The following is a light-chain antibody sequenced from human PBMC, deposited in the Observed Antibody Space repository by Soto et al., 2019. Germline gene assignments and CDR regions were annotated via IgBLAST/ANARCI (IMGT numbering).Light chain of an antibody. V-gene: IGLV1-40*01. CDR3: QSFDRSLTAWV. CDR1: SSNIGAGYD. CDR2: GNT. J-gene: IGLJ3*02. Sequence: QSVLTQPPSVSGAPGQRVTISCTGSSSNIGAGYDVHWYQQLPGTAPTLLISGNTDRPSGVPDRCSGSKSGTSASLAITGLQTEDNADYYCQSFDRSLTAWVFGGGTKRTFL.